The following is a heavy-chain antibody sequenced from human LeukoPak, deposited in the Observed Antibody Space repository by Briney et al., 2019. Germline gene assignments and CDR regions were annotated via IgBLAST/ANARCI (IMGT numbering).Heavy chain of an antibody. Sequence: PGRSLRLSFAASGFTFSSYGMHWVRQAPGKGLEWVAFIRYDGSNKYYADSVKGRFTISRDNSKNTLYLQMNSLRAEDTAVYYCAKDGDCYDSSGYYYAHYYYYMDVWGKGTTVTVSS. J-gene: IGHJ6*03. D-gene: IGHD3-22*01. CDR3: AKDGDCYDSSGYYYAHYYYYMDV. CDR2: IRYDGSNK. V-gene: IGHV3-30*02. CDR1: GFTFSSYG.